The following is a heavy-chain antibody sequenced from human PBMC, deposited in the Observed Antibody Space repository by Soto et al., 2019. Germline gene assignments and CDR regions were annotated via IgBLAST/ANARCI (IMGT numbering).Heavy chain of an antibody. CDR2: IRGKASGGTT. Sequence: EVQVVESGGGLVQPGRSLRLSCTASGFNVGDYGMNWLRQSPGKGLEWVGFIRGKASGGTTEYAASVKGRFTISRDDSKNTLYLQMTGLRAEDTAVYYCAKESGRGLRPYWGQGTLVTVSS. J-gene: IGHJ4*02. D-gene: IGHD1-26*01. CDR1: GFNVGDYG. CDR3: AKESGRGLRPY. V-gene: IGHV3-49*03.